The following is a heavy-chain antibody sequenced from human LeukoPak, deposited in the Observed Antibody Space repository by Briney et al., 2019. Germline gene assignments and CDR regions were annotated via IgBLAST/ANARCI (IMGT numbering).Heavy chain of an antibody. CDR1: GYTFTSYG. CDR2: ISAYNGNT. CDR3: ARDSVRDYYDSSGYYDY. D-gene: IGHD3-22*01. J-gene: IGHJ4*02. Sequence: GASVKVSCKASGYTFTSYGISWVRQAPGQGLEWMGWISAYNGNTNYAKKLQGRVTMTTDTSTSTAYMELRRLRSDDTAVYYCARDSVRDYYDSSGYYDYWGQGTLVTVSS. V-gene: IGHV1-18*01.